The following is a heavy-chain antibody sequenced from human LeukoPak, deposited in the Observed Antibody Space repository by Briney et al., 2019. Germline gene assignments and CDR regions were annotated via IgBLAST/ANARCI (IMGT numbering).Heavy chain of an antibody. V-gene: IGHV3-48*03. CDR2: ISSSGSTI. Sequence: GGSLRLSCAASGFTFSSYAMNWVRQAPGKGLEWVSYISSSGSTIYYADSVKGRFTISRDNAKNSLYLQMNSLRAEDTAVYYCASSNIAAAGLFDPWGQGTLVTVSS. CDR3: ASSNIAAAGLFDP. D-gene: IGHD6-13*01. CDR1: GFTFSSYA. J-gene: IGHJ5*02.